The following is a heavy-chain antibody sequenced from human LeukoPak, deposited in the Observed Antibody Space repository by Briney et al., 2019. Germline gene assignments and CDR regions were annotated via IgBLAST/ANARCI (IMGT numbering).Heavy chain of an antibody. J-gene: IGHJ4*02. V-gene: IGHV7-4-1*02. CDR2: INTNTGNP. CDR3: ATGSYYYDSSGYCPLEFDY. CDR1: GYTFTSYA. Sequence: RASVKVSCKASGYTFTSYAMNWVRQAPGQGLEWMGWINTNTGNPTYAQGFTGRFVFSLDTSVSTAYLQITRLKAEDTAVYYCATGSYYYDSSGYCPLEFDYWGQGTLVTVSS. D-gene: IGHD3-22*01.